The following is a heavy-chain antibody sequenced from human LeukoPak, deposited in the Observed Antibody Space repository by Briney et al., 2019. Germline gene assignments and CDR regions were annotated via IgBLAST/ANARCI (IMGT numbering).Heavy chain of an antibody. Sequence: ASVKVSCKASGYTFTNYYIHWVRQAPGHGLEWLGISNPSGDSTNYAQKFQGRVTMTRDASTSTVYMDLSSLRSEDTAVYYCARWTTTFLDYWGQGTLVTVSS. V-gene: IGHV1-46*01. J-gene: IGHJ4*02. CDR1: GYTFTNYY. CDR2: SNPSGDST. D-gene: IGHD1-1*01. CDR3: ARWTTTFLDY.